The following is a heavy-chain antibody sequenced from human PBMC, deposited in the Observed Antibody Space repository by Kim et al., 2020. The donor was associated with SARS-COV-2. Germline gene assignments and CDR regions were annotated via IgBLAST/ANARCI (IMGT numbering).Heavy chain of an antibody. J-gene: IGHJ4*02. D-gene: IGHD5-18*01. V-gene: IGHV3-9*01. CDR3: AKDGSDTAMVQLDY. Sequence: AEAVKGRFTIYRDNAKNSLYLQMNSLRAEDTALYYCAKDGSDTAMVQLDYWGQGTLVTVSS.